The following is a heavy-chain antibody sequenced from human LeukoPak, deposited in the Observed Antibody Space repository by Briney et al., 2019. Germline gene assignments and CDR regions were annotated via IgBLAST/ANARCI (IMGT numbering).Heavy chain of an antibody. J-gene: IGHJ4*02. V-gene: IGHV1-46*01. CDR2: INPSGGST. D-gene: IGHD3-16*01. Sequence: ASVKVSCKASGYTFTSYYMHWVRQAPGQGPEWMGIINPSGGSTSYAQKFQGRVTMTRDTSTSTVYMELSSLRSEDTAVYYCARDLGGAISPAEYYFDYWGQGTLVTVSS. CDR1: GYTFTSYY. CDR3: ARDLGGAISPAEYYFDY.